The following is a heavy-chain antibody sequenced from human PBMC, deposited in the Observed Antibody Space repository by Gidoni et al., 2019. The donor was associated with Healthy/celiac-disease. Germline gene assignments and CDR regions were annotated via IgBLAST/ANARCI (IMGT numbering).Heavy chain of an antibody. D-gene: IGHD3-9*01. J-gene: IGHJ4*02. CDR1: GYTFTSYY. CDR2: INPSGGST. V-gene: IGHV1-46*01. CDR3: ARDGTIFRTYFDY. Sequence: QVQLVQSGAEVKKPGASVKVSCTASGYTFTSYYMHWVRQAPGQGLEWMGIINPSGGSTSYAQKFQGRVTMTRDTSTSTVYMELSSLRSEDAAVYYCARDGTIFRTYFDYWGQGTLVTVSS.